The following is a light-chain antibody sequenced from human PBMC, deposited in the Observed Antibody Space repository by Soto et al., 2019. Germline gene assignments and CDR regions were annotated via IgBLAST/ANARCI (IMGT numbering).Light chain of an antibody. CDR2: DAS. CDR1: RRVSNY. CDR3: QQRSSWPRT. J-gene: IGKJ1*01. Sequence: EIVLTQSPATLSLSPGERATLSCWASRRVSNYVVWYQQKPGQAPRLLIYDASNRATGIPARFSGSGSGTDFTLTISSLEPEDFAVYYCQQRSSWPRTFGQGTKVEIK. V-gene: IGKV3-11*01.